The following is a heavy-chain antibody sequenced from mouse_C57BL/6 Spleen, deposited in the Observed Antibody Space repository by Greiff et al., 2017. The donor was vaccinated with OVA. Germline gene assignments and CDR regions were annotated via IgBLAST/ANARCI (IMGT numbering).Heavy chain of an antibody. V-gene: IGHV1-50*01. CDR3: ARTAQAEDAMDY. J-gene: IGHJ4*01. CDR2: IDPSDSYT. CDR1: GYTFTSYW. Sequence: QVQLQQPGAELVKPGASVKLSCKASGYTFTSYWMQWVKQRPGQGLEWIGEIDPSDSYTNYNQKFKGKATLTVDTSSSTAYMQLSSLTSEDSAVYYCARTAQAEDAMDYWGQGTSVTVSS. D-gene: IGHD3-2*02.